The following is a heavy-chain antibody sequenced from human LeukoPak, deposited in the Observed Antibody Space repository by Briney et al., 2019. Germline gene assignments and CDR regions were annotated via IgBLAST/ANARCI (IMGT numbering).Heavy chain of an antibody. CDR2: IIPIIGTA. Sequence: ASVKVSCKASGGTFSSYAISWVRQAPGQGLEWMGGIIPIIGTANYAQKFQGRVTITADESTSTAYMELSSLRSEDTAVYYCASGAGSAMVTTNFDYWGQGTLVTVSS. CDR1: GGTFSSYA. D-gene: IGHD5-18*01. J-gene: IGHJ4*02. V-gene: IGHV1-69*13. CDR3: ASGAGSAMVTTNFDY.